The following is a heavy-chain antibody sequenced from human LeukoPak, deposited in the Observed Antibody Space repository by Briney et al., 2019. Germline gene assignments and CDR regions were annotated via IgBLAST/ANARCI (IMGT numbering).Heavy chain of an antibody. Sequence: SETLSLTCTVSGGSISRGDYYWSWIRQPPEKRLEWSGYIYYSGSAYYNPSLKRRVTISVDTSKNELSLNLTSVTAADTTVYYCARDSPEAYYYGSGSPLDYWGQGTLVTVSS. J-gene: IGHJ4*02. V-gene: IGHV4-30-4*01. CDR2: IYYSGSA. CDR3: ARDSPEAYYYGSGSPLDY. D-gene: IGHD3-10*01. CDR1: GGSISRGDYY.